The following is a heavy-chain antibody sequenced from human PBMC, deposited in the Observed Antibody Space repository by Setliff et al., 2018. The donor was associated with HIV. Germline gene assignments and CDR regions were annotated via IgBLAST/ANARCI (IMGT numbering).Heavy chain of an antibody. Sequence: ASVKVSCKVSGYTLTELSIHWVRQAPGKGREWMGGFDPQHDKTVYAQKFQGRVTMSEDTSTDTAYMELSSLRSEDTAGYYCATRAYDSRGYLRSRFSGAAFDIWGQGTMVTVSS. CDR2: FDPQHDKT. J-gene: IGHJ3*02. CDR3: ATRAYDSRGYLRSRFSGAAFDI. CDR1: GYTLTELS. D-gene: IGHD3-22*01. V-gene: IGHV1-24*01.